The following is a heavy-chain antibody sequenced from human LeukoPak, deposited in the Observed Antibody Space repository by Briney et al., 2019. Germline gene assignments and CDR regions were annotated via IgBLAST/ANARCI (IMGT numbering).Heavy chain of an antibody. V-gene: IGHV3-21*01. CDR1: GFTFSSDS. D-gene: IGHD3-10*01. Sequence: PGGSLRLSCAASGFTFSSDSMNWVRQAPGKGLEWVASISSSSRYIYYAESVKGRFTSSRDNAKNSLYLQMNSVRVEDTAVYYCARVKRSGSYRGGDGFDIWGQGTMVTVSS. J-gene: IGHJ3*02. CDR3: ARVKRSGSYRGGDGFDI. CDR2: ISSSSRYI.